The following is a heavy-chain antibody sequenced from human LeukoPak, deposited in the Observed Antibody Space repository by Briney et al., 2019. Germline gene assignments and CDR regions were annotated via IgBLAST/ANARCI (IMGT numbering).Heavy chain of an antibody. CDR2: ISGSGGST. Sequence: GGSLRLSCVSSGFSFSNYAMSWVRQAPGKGLEWVSSISGSGGSTHYADSVKGRFTVSRDNSKNTLFLQMNSLRAEDTAVCYCAKHTGFYSSSFPNDYWGQGTLVTVSS. CDR1: GFSFSNYA. D-gene: IGHD6-6*01. J-gene: IGHJ4*02. CDR3: AKHTGFYSSSFPNDY. V-gene: IGHV3-23*01.